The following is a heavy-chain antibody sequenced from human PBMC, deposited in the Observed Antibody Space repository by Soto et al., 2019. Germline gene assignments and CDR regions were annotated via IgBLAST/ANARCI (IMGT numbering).Heavy chain of an antibody. CDR2: IDLSGTTT. V-gene: IGHV3-23*03. CDR3: ARDPPRDYYDSSGYYSWWYYYYGMDV. CDR1: GFSFSDYS. J-gene: IGHJ6*02. D-gene: IGHD3-22*01. Sequence: PGGSLRLSCVASGFSFSDYSMSWVRQAPGKGLEWISFIDLSGTTTYYRDSVKGRFTISGDNSKSTLYLQMNSLRDEDTAVYYCARDPPRDYYDSSGYYSWWYYYYGMDVWGQGTTVTVSS.